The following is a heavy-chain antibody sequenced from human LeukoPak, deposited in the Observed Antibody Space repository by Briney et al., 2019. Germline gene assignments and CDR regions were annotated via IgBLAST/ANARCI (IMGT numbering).Heavy chain of an antibody. J-gene: IGHJ6*03. Sequence: ASVKVSCKASGYTFTGYYMHWVRQAPGQGLKWMGWINPNSGGTNYAQKFQGRVTMTRDTSISTAYMELSRLRSDDTAVYYCARDRERFLEWPPSDYYYYYMDVWGKGTTVTVSS. CDR1: GYTFTGYY. D-gene: IGHD3-3*01. CDR3: ARDRERFLEWPPSDYYYYYMDV. CDR2: INPNSGGT. V-gene: IGHV1-2*02.